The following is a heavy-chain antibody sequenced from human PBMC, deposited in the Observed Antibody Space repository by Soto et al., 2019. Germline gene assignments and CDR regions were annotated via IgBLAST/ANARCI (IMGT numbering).Heavy chain of an antibody. V-gene: IGHV3-64*01. D-gene: IGHD3-10*01. CDR1: GFTFSSYA. CDR2: ISSNGGST. J-gene: IGHJ5*02. Sequence: GGSLRLSCASSGFTFSSYAMSWVRQAPGKGLEWVSAISSNGGSTYYANPVKGRFTISRDNSKNTLYLQMGSLRAEDMAVYYCARARRRLGWFGESWFDPWGQGTLVTVSS. CDR3: ARARRRLGWFGESWFDP.